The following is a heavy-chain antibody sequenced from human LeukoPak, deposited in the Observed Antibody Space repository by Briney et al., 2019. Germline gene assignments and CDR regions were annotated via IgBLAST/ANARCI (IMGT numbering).Heavy chain of an antibody. Sequence: GGSLRLSCAASGFTFSSYWMSWVRQAPGKGLEWVAKIKQDGSESYYGDSVKGRFIISRDNAQNSLYLQMNSLRAEDTAVYYCARDPLTLYDYYMDVWGKGTTVTVSS. CDR1: GFTFSSYW. CDR3: ARDPLTLYDYYMDV. J-gene: IGHJ6*03. V-gene: IGHV3-7*01. CDR2: IKQDGSES. D-gene: IGHD3-9*01.